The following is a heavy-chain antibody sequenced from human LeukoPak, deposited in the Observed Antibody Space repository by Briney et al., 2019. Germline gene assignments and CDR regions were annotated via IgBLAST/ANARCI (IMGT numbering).Heavy chain of an antibody. D-gene: IGHD1-26*01. J-gene: IGHJ4*02. Sequence: GGSLRLSCAASGFTFDDYAMHWVRQAPGKGLEWVSGISWNSGSIGYADSVKGRFTISRDNAKNSLYLQMNSLRVEDTAVYYCARDSPIVGATGGSDYWGQGTLVTVSS. CDR2: ISWNSGSI. CDR1: GFTFDDYA. V-gene: IGHV3-9*01. CDR3: ARDSPIVGATGGSDY.